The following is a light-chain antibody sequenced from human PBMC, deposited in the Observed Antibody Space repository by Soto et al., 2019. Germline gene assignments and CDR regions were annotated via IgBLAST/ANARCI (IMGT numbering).Light chain of an antibody. V-gene: IGKV2-30*02. Sequence: DVVMTQSPLSLPVTLGQPASFSCTSSQSLVHSDGNTYLNWFQQRPGQSPRRLCYRVSNPDSGVPDRFSGRGAGTDFTLEISRVDAEDVGDYYCMHGTHWPRTFGQGTKVE. CDR2: RVS. CDR3: MHGTHWPRT. CDR1: QSLVHSDGNTY. J-gene: IGKJ1*01.